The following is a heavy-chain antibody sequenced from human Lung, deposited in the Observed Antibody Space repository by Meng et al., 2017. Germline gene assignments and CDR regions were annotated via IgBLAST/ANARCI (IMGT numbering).Heavy chain of an antibody. CDR1: DYTFTGYG. Sequence: QVHPVQSGAEVTKPGASVKVSCKSSDYTFTGYGVSWVRPAPGHGLEWMAWLGAHDGDRSHAPRFQGRVTVTADRLTATSFMELRNLRYDDTAVYYCTRGTPGRSYSDFWGQGTLVTVSS. D-gene: IGHD3-10*01. CDR2: LGAHDGDR. V-gene: IGHV1-18*04. J-gene: IGHJ4*02. CDR3: TRGTPGRSYSDF.